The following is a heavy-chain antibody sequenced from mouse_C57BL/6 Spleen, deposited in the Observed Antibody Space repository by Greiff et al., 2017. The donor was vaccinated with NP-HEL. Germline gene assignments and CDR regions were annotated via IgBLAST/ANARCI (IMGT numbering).Heavy chain of an antibody. D-gene: IGHD1-1*01. J-gene: IGHJ1*03. Sequence: EVQLVESGGGLVKPGGSLKLSYAASGFTFSSYTMSWVRQTPEKRLEWVATISGGDSNTYYPASVKGRFTISRDNAKNTLYLQMSSLRSEDTALYYCARWIRGYCDVWGTGTTVTVSS. V-gene: IGHV5-9*01. CDR1: GFTFSSYT. CDR2: ISGGDSNT. CDR3: ARWIRGYCDV.